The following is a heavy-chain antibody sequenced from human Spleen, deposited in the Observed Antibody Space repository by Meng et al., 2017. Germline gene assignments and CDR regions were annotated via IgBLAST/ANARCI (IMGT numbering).Heavy chain of an antibody. CDR2: ISGSGDTT. CDR3: AKLYCGGDCYIRKRLDY. V-gene: IGHV3-23*01. Sequence: GGSLRLSCAASGFTFSSYAMSWVRQAPGKGLEWVSAISGSGDTTYYADSVKGRFTISRDNSKNTLYLQMNSLRAEDTAVYYCAKLYCGGDCYIRKRLDYWGQGTRVTGYS. D-gene: IGHD2-21*02. CDR1: GFTFSSYA. J-gene: IGHJ4*02.